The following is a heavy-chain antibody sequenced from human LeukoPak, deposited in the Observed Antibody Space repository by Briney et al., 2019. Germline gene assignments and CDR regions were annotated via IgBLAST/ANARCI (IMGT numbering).Heavy chain of an antibody. CDR2: IRYDGSNK. Sequence: GGSLRLSCAASGFTFSRYGMHWVRQAPGKGLGWVAFIRYDGSNKYYAVSVKGRFTISRDNSKNTLYLQMNSLRAEDTAVYYCARGGAYYYYMDVWGKGTTVTVSS. D-gene: IGHD4/OR15-4a*01. J-gene: IGHJ6*03. CDR1: GFTFSRYG. CDR3: ARGGAYYYYMDV. V-gene: IGHV3-30*02.